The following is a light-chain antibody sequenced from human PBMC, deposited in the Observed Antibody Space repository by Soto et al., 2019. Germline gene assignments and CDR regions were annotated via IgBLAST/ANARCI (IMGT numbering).Light chain of an antibody. J-gene: IGLJ1*01. CDR2: DVS. CDR1: SSDVGGYNY. Sequence: QSGLAQPASVSGSPGQSITISCTGTSSDVGGYNYVSWYQQHPGKAPKFMIYDVSNRPSGVSNRFAGSKSGNTASLTISGLQAEYEADYYCCLYITSHTRPRVIGTGTKVTFL. V-gene: IGLV2-14*01. CDR3: CLYITSHTRPRV.